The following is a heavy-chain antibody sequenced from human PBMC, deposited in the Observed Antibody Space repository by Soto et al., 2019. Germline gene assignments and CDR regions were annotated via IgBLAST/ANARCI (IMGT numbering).Heavy chain of an antibody. D-gene: IGHD3-3*01. CDR2: ISGSGGST. CDR1: GFTFSSYA. V-gene: IGHV3-23*01. Sequence: GGSLRLSCAASGFTFSSYAMSWVRQAPGKGLEWVSAISGSGGSTYYADSVKGRFTISRDNSKNTLYLQMNSLRAEDTAVYHCAKAPRGYYDFWSGSFPPFDYWGQGTLVTVSS. J-gene: IGHJ4*02. CDR3: AKAPRGYYDFWSGSFPPFDY.